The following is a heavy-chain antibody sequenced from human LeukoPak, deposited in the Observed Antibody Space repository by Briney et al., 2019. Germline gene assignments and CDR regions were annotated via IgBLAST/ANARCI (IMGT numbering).Heavy chain of an antibody. D-gene: IGHD3-10*01. CDR2: IYTSGST. J-gene: IGHJ3*02. CDR3: ARDGTYYYAFDI. CDR1: GGSISSGSYY. Sequence: PSQTLSLTCTVSGGSISSGSYYWNWIRQPAGRGLEWIGRIYTSGSTNYNPSLKSRVTISVDTSKNQFSLKLSSVTAADTAVYYCARDGTYYYAFDIWGQGTMVTVSS. V-gene: IGHV4-61*02.